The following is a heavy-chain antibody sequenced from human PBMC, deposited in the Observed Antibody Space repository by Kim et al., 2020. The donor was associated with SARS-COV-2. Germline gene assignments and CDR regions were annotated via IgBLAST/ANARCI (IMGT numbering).Heavy chain of an antibody. J-gene: IGHJ5*02. CDR3: ARIGSGWYRVWFDP. V-gene: IGHV4-34*01. CDR1: GGSFSGYY. Sequence: SETLSLTCAVYGGSFSGYYWSWIRQPPGKGLEWIGEINHSGSTNYNPSLKSRVTISVDTSKNQFSLKLSSVTAADTAVYYCARIGSGWYRVWFDPWGQGTLVTVSS. D-gene: IGHD6-19*01. CDR2: INHSGST.